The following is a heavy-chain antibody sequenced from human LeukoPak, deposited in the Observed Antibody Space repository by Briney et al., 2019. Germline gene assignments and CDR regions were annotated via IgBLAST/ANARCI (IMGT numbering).Heavy chain of an antibody. J-gene: IGHJ2*01. Sequence: PSETLSLTCAVYGGSFSGYYWSWIRQPPGKGLEWIGEINHSGSTNYNPSLKSRVTISVDTSKNQFSLKLSSVTAVDTAVYFCARAPSGIVADLWGRGTLLTVSS. D-gene: IGHD1-26*01. CDR2: INHSGST. CDR1: GGSFSGYY. V-gene: IGHV4-34*01. CDR3: ARAPSGIVADL.